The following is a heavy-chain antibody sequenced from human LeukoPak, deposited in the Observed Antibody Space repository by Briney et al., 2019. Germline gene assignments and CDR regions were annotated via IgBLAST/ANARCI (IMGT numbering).Heavy chain of an antibody. D-gene: IGHD1-26*01. CDR2: TYYRSKWYN. V-gene: IGHV6-1*01. Sequence: SQTLSLTCAISGDSVSSNSAAWNWIRQSPSRGLEWLGRTYYRSKWYNDYAVSVKSRITINPDTSKNQFSLQLNSVTPEDTAVYYCARGSSGSYYGTNWFDPWGQGTLVTVSS. CDR1: GDSVSSNSAA. J-gene: IGHJ5*02. CDR3: ARGSSGSYYGTNWFDP.